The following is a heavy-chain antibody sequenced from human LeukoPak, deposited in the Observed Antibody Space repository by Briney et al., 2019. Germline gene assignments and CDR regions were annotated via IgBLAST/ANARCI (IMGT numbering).Heavy chain of an antibody. CDR1: GFTFSILD. J-gene: IGHJ1*01. D-gene: IGHD1-20*01. CDR3: AKPLYNWDFRH. CDR2: ISGNGGRT. Sequence: GGSLRLSCAASGFTFSILDMSWVRQAPGKGLEWVSAISGNGGRTYYADSVKGRFTISRDNSKNTLYLQMNSLRAEDTAVYYCAKPLYNWDFRHWGQGTLVTVSS. V-gene: IGHV3-23*01.